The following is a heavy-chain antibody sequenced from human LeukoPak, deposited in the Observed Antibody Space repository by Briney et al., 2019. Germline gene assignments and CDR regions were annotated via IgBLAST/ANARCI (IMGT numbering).Heavy chain of an antibody. D-gene: IGHD2-2*01. CDR1: GGTFSSYA. Sequence: SVKVSCKASGGTFSSYAISWVRQAPGQGLEWMGRIIPILGIANYAQKFQGRVTITADKSTSTAYMELSSLRSEDTAVYYCARDRGVVVPAGPLDWFDPWGQGTLVTVSS. V-gene: IGHV1-69*04. CDR2: IIPILGIA. CDR3: ARDRGVVVPAGPLDWFDP. J-gene: IGHJ5*02.